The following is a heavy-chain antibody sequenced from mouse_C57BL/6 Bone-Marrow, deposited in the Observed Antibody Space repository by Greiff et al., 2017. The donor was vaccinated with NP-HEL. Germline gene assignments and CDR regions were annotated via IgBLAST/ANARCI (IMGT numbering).Heavy chain of an antibody. Sequence: VMLVESGPGLVQPSQSLSITCTVSGFSLTSYGVHWVRQSPGKGLEWLGVIWSGGSTDYNAAFISRLSISKDNSKSQVFFKMNSLQADDTAIYYCARKGGYYTYYAMDYWGQGTSVTVSS. J-gene: IGHJ4*01. CDR1: GFSLTSYG. CDR2: IWSGGST. CDR3: ARKGGYYTYYAMDY. V-gene: IGHV2-2*01. D-gene: IGHD2-3*01.